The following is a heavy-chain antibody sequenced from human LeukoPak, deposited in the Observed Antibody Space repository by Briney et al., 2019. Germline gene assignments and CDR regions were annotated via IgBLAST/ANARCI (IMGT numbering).Heavy chain of an antibody. Sequence: SVKVSCKASGGTFSSYAISWVRQAPGQGLEWMGGIIPIFGTANYAQKFQGRVTITADESTSTAYMELSSLRSEDTAVYYCTRLDYGGNSGEYYYYGMDVWGQGTTVTVSS. CDR1: GGTFSSYA. D-gene: IGHD4-23*01. CDR3: TRLDYGGNSGEYYYYGMDV. V-gene: IGHV1-69*13. J-gene: IGHJ6*02. CDR2: IIPIFGTA.